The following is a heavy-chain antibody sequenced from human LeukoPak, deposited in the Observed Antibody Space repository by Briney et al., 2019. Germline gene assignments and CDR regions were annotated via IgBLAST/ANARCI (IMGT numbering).Heavy chain of an antibody. D-gene: IGHD3-10*01. CDR1: GGTFSSYA. V-gene: IGHV1-69*05. CDR2: IIPIFGTA. Sequence: SVKVSCKASGGTFSSYAISWVRQAPGQGLEWMGRIIPIFGTANYAQKFQGRVTITTDESTSTAYMELSSLRSEATAVYYCARDGFAEKWLVPIYWGQGTLVTVSS. J-gene: IGHJ4*02. CDR3: ARDGFAEKWLVPIY.